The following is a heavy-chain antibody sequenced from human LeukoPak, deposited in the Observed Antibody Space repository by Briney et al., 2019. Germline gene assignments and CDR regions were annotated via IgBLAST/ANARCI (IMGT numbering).Heavy chain of an antibody. D-gene: IGHD3-10*01. J-gene: IGHJ5*02. CDR3: ARGSNYYGSGSYYNWFDH. CDR1: CYFISSGYY. Sequence: PSETLSLTWTVACYFISSGYYWGWILQPPGQGLEWIGSIYHSGSTYYNPSLKSRVTISVDTSKNQFSLKLSSVTAADTAVYYCARGSNYYGSGSYYNWFDHWGQGTLVTVSS. CDR2: IYHSGST. V-gene: IGHV4-38-2*02.